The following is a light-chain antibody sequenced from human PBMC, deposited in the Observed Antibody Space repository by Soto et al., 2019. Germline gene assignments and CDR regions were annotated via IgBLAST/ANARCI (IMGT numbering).Light chain of an antibody. CDR2: KTS. CDR3: QQYNGYPWT. V-gene: IGKV1-5*03. CDR1: QSLSSW. J-gene: IGKJ1*01. Sequence: DIQMTQSPSTLYASVGDRVTITCRASQSLSSWLAWYQQKPGKAPKLLIYKTSNLESGVPSRFSGSGSGTEFTLTISSLQPDDFATYYCQQYNGYPWTFGQGTKVEIK.